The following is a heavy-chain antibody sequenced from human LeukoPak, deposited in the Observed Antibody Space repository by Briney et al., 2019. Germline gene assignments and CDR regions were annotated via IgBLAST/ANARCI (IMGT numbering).Heavy chain of an antibody. CDR2: IHPNSGDT. Sequence: ASVKVSCKASGYTFTGDYMHWVRQAPGQGLEWMGWIHPNSGDTNYAQKFQGRVTMTRDTSISTAYMELSRLRSDDTAVYYCARDLFTVPRGNWFDPWGQGTLVTVSS. D-gene: IGHD4-17*01. CDR1: GYTFTGDY. CDR3: ARDLFTVPRGNWFDP. J-gene: IGHJ5*02. V-gene: IGHV1-2*02.